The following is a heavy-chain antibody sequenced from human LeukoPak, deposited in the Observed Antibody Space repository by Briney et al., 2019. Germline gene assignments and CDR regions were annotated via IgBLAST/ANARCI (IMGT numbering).Heavy chain of an antibody. CDR3: ARWCSSSSCYGGAMVNY. D-gene: IGHD2-2*01. CDR1: GFTFISYW. V-gene: IGHV3-7*01. J-gene: IGHJ4*02. Sequence: GGSLRLSCAASGFTFISYWMSWVRQAPGKGLEWVANIKQDGSEKYYVDSVKGRFTISRDNAKNSLYLQMNSLRAEDTAVYYCARWCSSSSCYGGAMVNYWGQGTLVTVSS. CDR2: IKQDGSEK.